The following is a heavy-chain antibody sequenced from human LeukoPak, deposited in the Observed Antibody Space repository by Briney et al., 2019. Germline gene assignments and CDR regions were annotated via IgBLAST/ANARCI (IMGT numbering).Heavy chain of an antibody. CDR3: ARDQIGVAAAAY. Sequence: ASVKVSCKASGYTFTNFVIHWVRQAPGQRLEWMGWINPSNDDTKYSQKFQGRVTITRDTSASTAYMELSSLRSEDTALYYCARDQIGVAAAAYWGQGTLVTVSS. CDR1: GYTFTNFV. J-gene: IGHJ4*02. D-gene: IGHD6-13*01. CDR2: INPSNDDT. V-gene: IGHV1-3*01.